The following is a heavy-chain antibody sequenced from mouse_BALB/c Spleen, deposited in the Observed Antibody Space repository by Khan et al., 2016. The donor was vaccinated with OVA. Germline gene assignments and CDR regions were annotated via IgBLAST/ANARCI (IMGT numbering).Heavy chain of an antibody. CDR1: GFNIKDYY. Sequence: EVQLQESGAELVRPGALVKLSCKASGFNIKDYYIHWVTQRPEQGLEWIGWIDPENGKTIYDPKFQGKASITTDKSSNTAYLQLSSLTSEDTAVYYCARSGYFAWFAYWGQGTLVTVSA. V-gene: IGHV14-1*02. J-gene: IGHJ3*01. CDR2: IDPENGKT. CDR3: ARSGYFAWFAY.